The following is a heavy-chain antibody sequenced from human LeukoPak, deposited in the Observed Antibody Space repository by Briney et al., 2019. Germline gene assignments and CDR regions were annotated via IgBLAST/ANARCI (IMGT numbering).Heavy chain of an antibody. D-gene: IGHD3-9*01. Sequence: SVKVSCKASGGTFSTYAISWVRQAPGQGLEWMGGIIPIFGTANYAQKFQGRVTITTDESTSTAYMELSSLRSEDTAVYYCARDRYDILTGYYQLNWFDPWGQGTLVTVSS. CDR1: GGTFSTYA. CDR2: IIPIFGTA. V-gene: IGHV1-69*05. CDR3: ARDRYDILTGYYQLNWFDP. J-gene: IGHJ5*02.